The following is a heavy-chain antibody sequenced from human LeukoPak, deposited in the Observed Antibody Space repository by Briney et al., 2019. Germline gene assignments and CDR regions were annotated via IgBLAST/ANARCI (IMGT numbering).Heavy chain of an antibody. CDR1: GFTFSSYW. J-gene: IGHJ6*02. Sequence: PGGSLRLSCAASGFTFSSYWMHWVRQAPGKGLVWVSLIDGDGGSTIYADSVKGRFTISRDKAEHTLYLQMNSLRVEDTAVYFCATASYSHYGMDVWGQGTTATVSS. CDR3: ATASYSHYGMDV. V-gene: IGHV3-74*01. CDR2: IDGDGGST. D-gene: IGHD1-26*01.